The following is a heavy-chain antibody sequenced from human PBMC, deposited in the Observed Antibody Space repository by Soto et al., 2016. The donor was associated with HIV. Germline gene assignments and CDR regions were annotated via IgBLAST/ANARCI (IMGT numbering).Heavy chain of an antibody. CDR3: ARDRSPKAGTTIGYYYYYYMDV. V-gene: IGHV3-48*01. CDR2: ISHSSSTI. J-gene: IGHJ6*03. CDR1: GFTFSSYS. D-gene: IGHD1-1*01. Sequence: EVQLVESGGGLVQPGGSLRLSCAASGFTFSSYSMNWVRQAPGKGLEWVSYISHSSSTIYYADSVKGRFTISRDNAKNSLYLQMNSLRAEDTAVYYCARDRSPKAGTTIGYYYYYYMDVWGQRDHGHR.